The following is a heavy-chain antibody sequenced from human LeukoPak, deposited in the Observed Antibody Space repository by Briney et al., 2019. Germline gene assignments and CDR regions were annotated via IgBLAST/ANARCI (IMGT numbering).Heavy chain of an antibody. Sequence: GGSLRLSCAASGFTFSSYSMIWVRQAPGKGLEWVSSISSSSSYIYYADSVKGRFTISRDNAKNSLYLQMNSLRAEDTAVYYCARGDPNVDTAMVCDYWGQGTLVTVSS. D-gene: IGHD5-18*01. CDR2: ISSSSSYI. CDR3: ARGDPNVDTAMVCDY. V-gene: IGHV3-21*01. J-gene: IGHJ4*02. CDR1: GFTFSSYS.